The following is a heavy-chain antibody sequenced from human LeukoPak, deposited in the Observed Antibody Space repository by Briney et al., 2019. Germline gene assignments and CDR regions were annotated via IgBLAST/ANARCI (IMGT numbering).Heavy chain of an antibody. V-gene: IGHV3-53*01. CDR2: IYSGGSI. D-gene: IGHD4-17*01. CDR3: ARGSRVTTRLDAFDI. J-gene: IGHJ3*02. CDR1: GFTVSSNH. Sequence: GGSLRLSCAASGFTVSSNHMSWVRQTPGKGLEWVSTIYSGGSIYYADSVKGRFTISRDNSKNTLYLQMNSLRVEDTAVYYCARGSRVTTRLDAFDIWGQGTMVTVSS.